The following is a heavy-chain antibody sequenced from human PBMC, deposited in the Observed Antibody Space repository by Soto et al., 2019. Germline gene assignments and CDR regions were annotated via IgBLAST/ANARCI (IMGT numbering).Heavy chain of an antibody. CDR3: PHAFEDHVFDY. Sequence: SIGNIGCCWGILRQPPGKGLEWIGSIYYSGSTYYNPSLKSRVTISVDTSKNQFSLKLSSVTAADTSVYYCPHAFEDHVFDYSGEATLLNVHS. D-gene: IGHD3-10*01. V-gene: IGHV4-39*01. CDR2: IYYSGST. J-gene: IGHJ4*02. CDR1: SIGNIGCC.